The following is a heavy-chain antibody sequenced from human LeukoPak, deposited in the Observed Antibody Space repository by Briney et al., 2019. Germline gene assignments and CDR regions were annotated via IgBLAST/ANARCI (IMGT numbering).Heavy chain of an antibody. D-gene: IGHD3-3*01. CDR3: ARFQTTFGVVS. J-gene: IGHJ4*02. CDR2: ISGSGGST. V-gene: IGHV3-23*01. Sequence: PGGSLRLSCAASGFTFSGYAMSWVRPDPGKGLEWVSAISGSGGSTYYADSVKGRFTISRDNAKNSLYLQMNSLRAEDTAVYYCARFQTTFGVVSWGQGTLVTVSS. CDR1: GFTFSGYA.